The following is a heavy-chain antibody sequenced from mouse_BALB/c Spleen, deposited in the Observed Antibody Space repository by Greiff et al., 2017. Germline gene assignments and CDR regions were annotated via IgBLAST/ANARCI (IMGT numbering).Heavy chain of an antibody. J-gene: IGHJ4*01. V-gene: IGHV7-3*02. CDR2: IRNKANGYTT. D-gene: IGHD2-14*01. CDR3: ARAAYYRSMDY. Sequence: DVQLVESGGGLVQPGGSLRLSCATSGFTFTDYYMSWVRQPPGKALEWLGFIRNKANGYTTEYSASVKGRFTISRDNSQSILYLQMNTLRAEDSATYYCARAAYYRSMDYWGQGTSVTVSS. CDR1: GFTFTDYY.